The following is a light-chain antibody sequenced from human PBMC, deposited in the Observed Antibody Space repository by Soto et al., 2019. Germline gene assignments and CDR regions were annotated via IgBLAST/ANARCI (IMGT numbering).Light chain of an antibody. CDR2: EVS. CDR1: SSDVGGYNY. J-gene: IGLJ2*01. Sequence: QSALTQPPSASGSPGQSVTISCTGTSSDVGGYNYVSWYQQHPGKAPKLMIYEVSKRPSGVPDRFAGSKSGNTASLTVSGLQAEDEAVYYCSSFAGSNNVVFGGGTKLTV. CDR3: SSFAGSNNVV. V-gene: IGLV2-8*01.